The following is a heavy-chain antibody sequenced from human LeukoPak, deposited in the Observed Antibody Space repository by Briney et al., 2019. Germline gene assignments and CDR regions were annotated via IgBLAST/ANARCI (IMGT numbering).Heavy chain of an antibody. CDR1: GFTVSSNY. V-gene: IGHV3-53*01. J-gene: IGHJ5*02. D-gene: IGHD2-15*01. CDR3: ARDREDYSNVWFDP. Sequence: GGSLRLSCAASGFTVSSNYMSWVRQAPGKGLEWVSIIYSDRTTNYADSVKGRFIISRDNSKNTLYLQMNSLRADDTAVYYCARDREDYSNVWFDPWGQGTLVTVSS. CDR2: IYSDRTT.